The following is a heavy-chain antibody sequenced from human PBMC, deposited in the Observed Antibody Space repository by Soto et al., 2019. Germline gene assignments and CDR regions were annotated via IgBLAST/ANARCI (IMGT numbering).Heavy chain of an antibody. CDR2: ISYDGSNK. D-gene: IGHD5-18*01. J-gene: IGHJ4*02. Sequence: QVQLVQSGGGVVQPGRSLRLSCAASGFTFSSYGMHWVRQAPGKGLEWVAVISYDGSNKYHADSVKGRFTISRDNSKNTLHLQMNSLRPEDTAVYYCATDEKYRGYNYLEGLDYWGQGTLVTVSS. CDR3: ATDEKYRGYNYLEGLDY. CDR1: GFTFSSYG. V-gene: IGHV3-30*03.